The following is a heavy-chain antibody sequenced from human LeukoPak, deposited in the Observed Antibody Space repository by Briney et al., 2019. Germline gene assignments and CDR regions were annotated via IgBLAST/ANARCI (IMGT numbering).Heavy chain of an antibody. D-gene: IGHD6-19*01. V-gene: IGHV4-34*01. Sequence: TSETLSLTCAVYGGSFSGYYWGWIRLPPGKGLEWIGSIYYSGTTYYNPSLKSRVTISVDTSNNQFSLNLSSVTAADTAVYYCARRGSSGWYLRYYFDYWGQGTLVTVSS. J-gene: IGHJ4*02. CDR2: IYYSGTT. CDR3: ARRGSSGWYLRYYFDY. CDR1: GGSFSGYY.